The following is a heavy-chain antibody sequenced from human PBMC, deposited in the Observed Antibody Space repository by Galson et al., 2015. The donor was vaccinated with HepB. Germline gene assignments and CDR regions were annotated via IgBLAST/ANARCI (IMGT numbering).Heavy chain of an antibody. CDR1: GFTVSSNY. J-gene: IGHJ3*02. CDR2: IYSGGST. V-gene: IGHV3-53*01. CDR3: ARELYYYGSGSYQSAFDI. D-gene: IGHD3-10*01. Sequence: SLRLSCAASGFTVSSNYMSWVRQAPGKGLEWVSVIYSGGSTYYADSVKGRFTISRDNSKNTLYLQMNSLRAEDTAVYYCARELYYYGSGSYQSAFDIWGQGTMVTVSS.